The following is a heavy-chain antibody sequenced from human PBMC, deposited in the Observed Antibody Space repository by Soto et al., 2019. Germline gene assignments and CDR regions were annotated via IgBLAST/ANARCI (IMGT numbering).Heavy chain of an antibody. J-gene: IGHJ5*02. V-gene: IGHV1-8*01. Sequence: ASGKVSCKASGYTFTSYDINWVRQATGQGLEWMGWMNPNSGNTGYAQKFQGRVTMTRNTSISTAYMELSSLRSEDTAVYYCARGVPPYYDFWSGYFPWGQGTLVTVS. CDR2: MNPNSGNT. D-gene: IGHD3-3*01. CDR3: ARGVPPYYDFWSGYFP. CDR1: GYTFTSYD.